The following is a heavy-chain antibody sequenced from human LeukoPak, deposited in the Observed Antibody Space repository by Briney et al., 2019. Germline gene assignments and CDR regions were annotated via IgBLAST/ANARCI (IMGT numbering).Heavy chain of an antibody. CDR2: ISSGGGNT. J-gene: IGHJ5*02. D-gene: IGHD1-26*01. CDR3: ANRISGSSS. V-gene: IGHV3-23*01. CDR1: GFTFSTYA. Sequence: GGSLRLSCAASGFTFSTYAMSWIRQAPGKGLEWVSAISSGGGNTDYADSVKGRFTISRDNSKNTVFLQMNSLRAEDTGVYYCANRISGSSSWGQGTLITVSS.